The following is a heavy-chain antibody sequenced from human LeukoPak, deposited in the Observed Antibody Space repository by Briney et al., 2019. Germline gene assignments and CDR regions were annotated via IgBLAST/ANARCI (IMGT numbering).Heavy chain of an antibody. CDR2: INPDSGGT. CDR1: GYTFTGYC. Sequence: ASVKVSCKASGYTFTGYCMHWVRQAPGQGLEWMGWINPDSGGTDYAQKFQGRVTMTRDTSISTAYMELNSLRSDDTAVYYCARAGSTRAAVYWGQGILVTVSS. J-gene: IGHJ4*02. D-gene: IGHD2-15*01. V-gene: IGHV1-2*02. CDR3: ARAGSTRAAVY.